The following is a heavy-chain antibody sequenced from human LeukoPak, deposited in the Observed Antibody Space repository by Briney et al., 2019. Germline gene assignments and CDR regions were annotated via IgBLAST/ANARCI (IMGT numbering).Heavy chain of an antibody. CDR3: ARVEAGIFDY. D-gene: IGHD6-19*01. CDR2: IYTSGST. V-gene: IGHV4-61*02. CDR1: GGSIGSSSYY. J-gene: IGHJ4*02. Sequence: SSETLSLTCTVSGGSIGSSSYYWGWIRQPAGKGLEWIGRIYTSGSTNYNPSLKSRVTMSVDTSKNQFSLKLSSVTAADTAVYYCARVEAGIFDYWGQGTLVTVSS.